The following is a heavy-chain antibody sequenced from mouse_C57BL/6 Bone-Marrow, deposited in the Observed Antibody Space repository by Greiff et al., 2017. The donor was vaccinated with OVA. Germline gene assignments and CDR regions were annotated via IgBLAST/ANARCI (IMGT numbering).Heavy chain of an antibody. Sequence: QVQLQQPGTELVKPGASVKLSCKASGYTFTSYWMHWVKQRPGQGLEWIGNINPSNGGTNYNEKFKSKATLTVDKSSSTAYMQLSSLTSEDSAVYYCAREDYYGSSYPAWFAYWGQGTLVTVSA. J-gene: IGHJ3*01. CDR2: INPSNGGT. CDR1: GYTFTSYW. V-gene: IGHV1-53*01. CDR3: AREDYYGSSYPAWFAY. D-gene: IGHD1-1*01.